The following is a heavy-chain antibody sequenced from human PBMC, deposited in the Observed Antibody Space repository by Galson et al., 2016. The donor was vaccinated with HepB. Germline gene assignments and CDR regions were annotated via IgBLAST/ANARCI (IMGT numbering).Heavy chain of an antibody. CDR2: VYSDGST. CDR1: GFTVNSNY. D-gene: IGHD3-16*01. CDR3: AKNKATARVWGHYYYYMDV. V-gene: IGHV3-53*01. J-gene: IGHJ6*03. Sequence: SLRLSCAASGFTVNSNYLRWVRQAPGKGLEWVSIVYSDGSTYYSDSVRGRFTISRDNSNNIVYLQMNSLRAEDTAVYFCAKNKATARVWGHYYYYMDVWGKGTTVTVSS.